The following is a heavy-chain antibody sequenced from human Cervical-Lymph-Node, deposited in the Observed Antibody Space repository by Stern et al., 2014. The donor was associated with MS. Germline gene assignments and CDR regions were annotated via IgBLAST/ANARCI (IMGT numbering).Heavy chain of an antibody. D-gene: IGHD2-2*01. CDR2: IIRNRYGATP. J-gene: IGHJ6*02. Sequence: VQLEESGGGLVQPGRSLRLSCTASGLTFGDSAISWFRQAPGKGPEWVGVIIRNRYGATPEHAASIKCRFTISRDDSKGIAYLQMKSLRNEDTAVYYCTTGPSTYFYKGMDVWGQGTTVVVSS. V-gene: IGHV3-49*03. CDR1: GLTFGDSA. CDR3: TTGPSTYFYKGMDV.